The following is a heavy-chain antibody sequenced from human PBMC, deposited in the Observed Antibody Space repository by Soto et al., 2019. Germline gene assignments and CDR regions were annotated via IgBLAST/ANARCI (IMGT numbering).Heavy chain of an antibody. Sequence: SETLSLTCAVYGGSFSGYYWSWIRQPPGKGLEWIGEIHHSGNTYYNPSLKSRVIISVDTSKNQFSLKLSSVTAADTAVYYCARATYSTSSPNLDYWGQGTLVTVSS. CDR1: GGSFSGYY. CDR3: ARATYSTSSPNLDY. J-gene: IGHJ4*02. CDR2: IHHSGNT. V-gene: IGHV4-34*01. D-gene: IGHD6-6*01.